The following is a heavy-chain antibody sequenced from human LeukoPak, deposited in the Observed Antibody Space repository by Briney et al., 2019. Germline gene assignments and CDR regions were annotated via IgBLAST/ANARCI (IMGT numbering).Heavy chain of an antibody. CDR2: IYNSGTT. CDR3: ARPNTWITEGFDF. Sequence: PSETLSLTCTVSGGSISSYYWSWIRQSPGKGLEWIASIYNSGTTFYNPSLKSRVTLSVDTSKNQFSLKMRSVTAADTAVYYCARPNTWITEGFDFWGQGILVTVSS. V-gene: IGHV4-59*08. D-gene: IGHD3-16*01. J-gene: IGHJ5*01. CDR1: GGSISSYY.